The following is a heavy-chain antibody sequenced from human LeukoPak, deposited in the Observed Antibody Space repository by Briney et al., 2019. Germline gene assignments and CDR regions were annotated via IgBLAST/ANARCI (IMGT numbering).Heavy chain of an antibody. CDR2: ISSSSSTI. CDR1: GFTFSSYS. D-gene: IGHD4-17*01. J-gene: IGHJ6*03. V-gene: IGHV3-48*01. Sequence: GGSLRLSCAASGFTFSSYSMNWVRQAPGKGLEWVSYISSSSSTIYYADSVKGRFTISRDNAKNSLYLQMNSLRAEDTAVYYCARESYGDYAHKHPYYMDVWGKGTTVTISS. CDR3: ARESYGDYAHKHPYYMDV.